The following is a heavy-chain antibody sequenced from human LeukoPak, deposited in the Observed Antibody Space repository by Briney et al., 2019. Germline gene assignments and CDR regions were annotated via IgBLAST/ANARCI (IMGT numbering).Heavy chain of an antibody. CDR2: IYPGHSDT. V-gene: IGHV5-51*01. CDR1: GSPFSSYW. J-gene: IGHJ4*02. D-gene: IGHD3-3*01. Sequence: GGSLKISWKGSGSPFSSYWIGWVRQMPGKGLEWMGIIYPGHSDTRYSPSLQGQVTISVDTSIGTAYLQWSSLKASDTAIYYCARQNDFRLDYWGQGTLVTVSS. CDR3: ARQNDFRLDY.